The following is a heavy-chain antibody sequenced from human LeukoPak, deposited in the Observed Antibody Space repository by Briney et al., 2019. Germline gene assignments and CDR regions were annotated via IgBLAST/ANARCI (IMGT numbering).Heavy chain of an antibody. J-gene: IGHJ4*02. V-gene: IGHV3-23*01. Sequence: GGSLRLSCVASGFSFSSNVLGWVRQAPGKGLEWVSAISSSGEKMSYADSVKGRFTVSRDNSRNTLYLQMDSLRAEDTAIYYCAKGPYNIGCSDWGQGTLVTVSS. CDR3: AKGPYNIGCSD. CDR2: ISSSGEKM. D-gene: IGHD6-19*01. CDR1: GFSFSSNV.